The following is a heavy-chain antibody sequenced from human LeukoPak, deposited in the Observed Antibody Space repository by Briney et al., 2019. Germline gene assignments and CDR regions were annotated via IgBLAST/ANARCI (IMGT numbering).Heavy chain of an antibody. CDR2: IYYSGST. D-gene: IGHD5-24*01. Sequence: PSETLSLTCTVSGGSISSGGYYWSWIRQHPGKGLEWIGYIYYSGSTYYNPSLKSRVTISVDTSKNQFSLKLSSVTAADTAVYYCAGVNGRGNGYTLDYWGQGTLVTVSS. CDR3: AGVNGRGNGYTLDY. CDR1: GGSISSGGYY. V-gene: IGHV4-31*03. J-gene: IGHJ4*02.